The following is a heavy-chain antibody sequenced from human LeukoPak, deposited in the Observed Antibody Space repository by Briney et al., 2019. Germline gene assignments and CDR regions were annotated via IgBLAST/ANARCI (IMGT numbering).Heavy chain of an antibody. V-gene: IGHV3-7*01. CDR3: AREGSSDAFDV. CDR2: IKQDGSEK. Sequence: GGSLILSCATSGFSFSNFWMTWVRQTPGKGLEWVANIKQDGSEKYYVDSVTGRFAISRDNAKNSLSLQMNSLRVEDTAVYYCAREGSSDAFDVWGRGTMVTVSS. J-gene: IGHJ3*01. CDR1: GFSFSNFW. D-gene: IGHD1-26*01.